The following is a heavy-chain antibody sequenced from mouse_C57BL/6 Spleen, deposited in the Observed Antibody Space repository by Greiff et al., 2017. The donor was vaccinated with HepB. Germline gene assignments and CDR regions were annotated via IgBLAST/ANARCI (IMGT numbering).Heavy chain of an antibody. D-gene: IGHD2-4*01. CDR3: AMPGDYGRWFAY. V-gene: IGHV1-47*01. Sequence: QVQLKESGAELVKPGASVKMSCKASGYTFTTYPIEWMKQNHGKSLEWIGNFHPYNDDTKYNEKFKGKATLTVEKSSSTVYLELSRLTSDDSAVYYCAMPGDYGRWFAYWGQGTLVTVSA. CDR2: FHPYNDDT. CDR1: GYTFTTYP. J-gene: IGHJ3*01.